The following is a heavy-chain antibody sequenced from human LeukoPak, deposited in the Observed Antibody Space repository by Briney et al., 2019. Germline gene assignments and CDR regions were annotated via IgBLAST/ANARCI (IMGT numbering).Heavy chain of an antibody. V-gene: IGHV3-21*01. Sequence: PGGSLRLSCAASGFTFSSYSMNWVRQAPGKGLEWVSSISSSSSYIYYADSVKGRFTVSRDNAKKSLFLQMNSLRAEDTAVYYCARDNWIEAHYFDYWGQGTLVTVSS. CDR2: ISSSSSYI. CDR1: GFTFSSYS. CDR3: ARDNWIEAHYFDY. D-gene: IGHD1-20*01. J-gene: IGHJ4*02.